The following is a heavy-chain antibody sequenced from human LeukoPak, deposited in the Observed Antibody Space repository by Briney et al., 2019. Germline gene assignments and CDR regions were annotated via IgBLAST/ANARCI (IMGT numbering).Heavy chain of an antibody. V-gene: IGHV3-33*01. D-gene: IGHD5-12*01. Sequence: PGRSLRLSCAASGFTFSSYGMHWVRQAPGKGLEWVAVIWYDGSNKYYADSVKGRFTISRDNSKNTLYLQMNSLRAEDTAVYYCARDSSGYSGYGDYWGQGTLVTVSS. CDR3: ARDSSGYSGYGDY. CDR2: IWYDGSNK. J-gene: IGHJ4*02. CDR1: GFTFSSYG.